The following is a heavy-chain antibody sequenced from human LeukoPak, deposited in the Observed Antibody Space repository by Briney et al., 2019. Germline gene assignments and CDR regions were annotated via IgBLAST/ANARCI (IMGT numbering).Heavy chain of an antibody. J-gene: IGHJ4*02. D-gene: IGHD2-2*01. CDR1: GGSFSGYY. CDR3: ARVYCSSTSCYHLPWFDY. CDR2: INHSGST. V-gene: IGHV4-34*01. Sequence: SETLSLTCAVYGGSFSGYYWSWIRQPPGKGLEWIGEINHSGSTNYNPSLKSRVTISVDTSKNQFSLKLSSVTAADTAVYYCARVYCSSTSCYHLPWFDYWGQGTLVTVSS.